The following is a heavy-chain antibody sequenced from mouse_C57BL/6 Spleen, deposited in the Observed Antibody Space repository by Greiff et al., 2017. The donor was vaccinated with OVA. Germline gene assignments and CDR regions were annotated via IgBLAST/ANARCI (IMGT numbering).Heavy chain of an antibody. CDR2: ISSGSSSI. CDR1: GFTFSDYG. Sequence: EVQRVESGGGLVKPGGSLKLSCAASGFTFSDYGMHWVRQAPEKGLEWVAYISSGSSSIYYEDTVKGRVTISRDNAKNTLFLQMTSLRSEDTAMYYCARGHDGYFDVWGTGTTVTVSS. CDR3: ARGHDGYFDV. J-gene: IGHJ1*03. D-gene: IGHD2-12*01. V-gene: IGHV5-17*01.